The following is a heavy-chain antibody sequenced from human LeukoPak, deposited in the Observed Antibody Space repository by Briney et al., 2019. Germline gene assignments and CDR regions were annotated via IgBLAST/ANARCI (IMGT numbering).Heavy chain of an antibody. CDR2: ISGTGGST. J-gene: IGHJ4*02. V-gene: IGHV3-23*01. CDR3: AKDRRGSSWPYYFDY. Sequence: AGGSLRLSCAASGFTFSTYAMTWVRQAPGKGLEWVSAISGTGGSTYYADSVKGRFTISRDNSKNTLYLQMNSLRAEDTAVYYCAKDRRGSSWPYYFDYWGQGTLVTVSS. CDR1: GFTFSTYA. D-gene: IGHD6-13*01.